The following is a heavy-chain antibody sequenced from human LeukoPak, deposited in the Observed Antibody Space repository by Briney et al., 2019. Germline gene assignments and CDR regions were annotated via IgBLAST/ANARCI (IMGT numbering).Heavy chain of an antibody. D-gene: IGHD3-3*01. CDR1: GGSISSYY. V-gene: IGHV4-59*01. J-gene: IGHJ2*01. CDR2: IYYSGST. Sequence: SETLSLTCTVSGGSISSYYWSWIRQPPGKGLEWIGYIYYSGSTNYKHSLESRVTISVDTSKNQFSLRLNSVTAADTAVYYCARAGVVTNPNSYWYFDLWGRGTLVTVSS. CDR3: ARAGVVTNPNSYWYFDL.